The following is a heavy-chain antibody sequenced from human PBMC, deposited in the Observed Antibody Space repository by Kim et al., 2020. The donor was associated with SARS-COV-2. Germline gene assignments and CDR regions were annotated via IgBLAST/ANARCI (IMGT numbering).Heavy chain of an antibody. CDR1: GYTFTNNA. CDR2: INTDTGNP. D-gene: IGHD3-16*02. J-gene: IGHJ4*02. V-gene: IGHV7-4-1*02. CDR3: ARVICGTYRYTDY. Sequence: ASVKVSCKASGYTFTNNAISWVRQAPGQGLEWMGWINTDTGNPTYAQAFTRRFVFSVDTSVTTAYLQISSLEAEDTALDYCARVICGTYRYTDYWGQGTLVTVSS.